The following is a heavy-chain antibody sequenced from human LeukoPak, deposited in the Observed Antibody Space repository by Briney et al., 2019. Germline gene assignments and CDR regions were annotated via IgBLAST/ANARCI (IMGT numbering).Heavy chain of an antibody. CDR2: ISYDGSNK. D-gene: IGHD2-2*01. CDR3: ARASRYCSSTSCWYWFDP. CDR1: GFTFSSYA. Sequence: GGSLRLSCAASGFTFSSYAMHWVRQAPGKGLEWVAVISYDGSNKYYADSVKGRFTISRDNSKNTLYLQMNSLRAEDMAVYYCARASRYCSSTSCWYWFDPWGQGTLVTVSS. J-gene: IGHJ5*02. V-gene: IGHV3-30*04.